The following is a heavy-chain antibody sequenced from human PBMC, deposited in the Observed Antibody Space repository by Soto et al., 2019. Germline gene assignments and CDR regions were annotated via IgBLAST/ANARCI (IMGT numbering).Heavy chain of an antibody. CDR2: MSAGGGST. D-gene: IGHD6-19*01. V-gene: IGHV3-23*01. Sequence: SLRLSCAASGFTFNIYAISWVRQAPGKGLEWVSAMSAGGGSTYYADSVKGRFTISRDNSKNTLYLQMNSLRAEDTAVYYCVRRLSVNSAWYYFDYWGQGTLVTVSS. CDR1: GFTFNIYA. J-gene: IGHJ4*02. CDR3: VRRLSVNSAWYYFDY.